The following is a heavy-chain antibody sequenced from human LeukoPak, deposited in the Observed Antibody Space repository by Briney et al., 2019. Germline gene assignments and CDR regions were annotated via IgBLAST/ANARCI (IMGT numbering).Heavy chain of an antibody. J-gene: IGHJ3*01. V-gene: IGHV3-7*01. D-gene: IGHD3-10*02. CDR1: GFTFSSYW. Sequence: RSGGSLRLSCAASGFTFSSYWMSWVRQAPGKGLEWVANIKQDGSEKYYVDSVKGRFTISRDNAKNSLYLQMNSLRAEDTAVYYCAREISMFVNAFDLWGQGTLVAVSS. CDR2: IKQDGSEK. CDR3: AREISMFVNAFDL.